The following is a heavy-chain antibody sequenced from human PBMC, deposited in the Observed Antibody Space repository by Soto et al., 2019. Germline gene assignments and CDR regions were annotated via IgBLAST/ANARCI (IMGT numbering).Heavy chain of an antibody. V-gene: IGHV1-3*01. D-gene: IGHD6-6*01. CDR3: ARTPGGSSSFVDY. Sequence: ASVKVSCKASGYSFASFSIHWVRQAPGQRLEYMGWINAGNGYTTYSQKFQDRVTITRDTSASTAYMELSSLRSEDTAVYYCARTPGGSSSFVDYWGQGTLVTVSS. CDR1: GYSFASFS. CDR2: INAGNGYT. J-gene: IGHJ4*02.